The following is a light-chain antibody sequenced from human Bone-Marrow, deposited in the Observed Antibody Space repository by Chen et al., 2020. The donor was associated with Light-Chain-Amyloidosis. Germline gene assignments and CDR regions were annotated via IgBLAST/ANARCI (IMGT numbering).Light chain of an antibody. CDR1: QGLGND. V-gene: IGKV1-27*01. J-gene: IGKJ1*01. CDR3: QKQENAPWT. Sequence: DIQMTQSPSSLSASVGDRVTLPCRASQGLGNDVAWYQQKPGKVPKLLISSATTLQSGVPSRFIGSGSGKHFTLTISSLQPVDVATYYCQKQENAPWTFGQGTTVEIK. CDR2: SAT.